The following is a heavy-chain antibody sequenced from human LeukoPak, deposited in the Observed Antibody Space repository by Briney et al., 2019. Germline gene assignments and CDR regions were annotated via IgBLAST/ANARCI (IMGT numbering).Heavy chain of an antibody. CDR2: ISAYNGNT. Sequence: ASVKVSCKASGYTFTSYGISWVRRAPGQGLEWMGWISAYNGNTNYAQKLQGRVTMTTDTSTSTAYMELRSLRSDDTAVYYCARDCGMGATKKNYYYGMDVWGQGTTVTVSS. CDR3: ARDCGMGATKKNYYYGMDV. D-gene: IGHD1-26*01. V-gene: IGHV1-18*01. CDR1: GYTFTSYG. J-gene: IGHJ6*02.